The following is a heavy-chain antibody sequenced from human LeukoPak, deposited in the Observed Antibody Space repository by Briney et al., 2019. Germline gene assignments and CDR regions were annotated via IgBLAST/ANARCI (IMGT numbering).Heavy chain of an antibody. V-gene: IGHV3-74*01. J-gene: IGHJ4*02. D-gene: IGHD5-12*01. CDR3: AGGDGYAQRD. Sequence: HSGGSLRLSCSASGFVFSSYSMNWVRQAPGKGLVWVSRINSDGSSTSYADSVKGRLTISRDNAKNTLYLQMNSLRVEDTAVYYCAGGDGYAQRDWGQGTLVTVPS. CDR2: INSDGSST. CDR1: GFVFSSYS.